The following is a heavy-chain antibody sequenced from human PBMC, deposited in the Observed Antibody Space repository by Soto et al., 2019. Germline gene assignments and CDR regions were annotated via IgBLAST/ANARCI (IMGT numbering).Heavy chain of an antibody. CDR2: INAGNGNT. J-gene: IGHJ5*02. Sequence: ASVKVSCKASGYTFTSYAMHWVRQAPGQRLEWMGWINAGNGNTKYSQKFQGRFTITRDTSASTAYMELSSLRSEDTAVYYCARGQQLDNWFDPWGQGTLVTVSS. CDR1: GYTFTSYA. CDR3: ARGQQLDNWFDP. D-gene: IGHD6-13*01. V-gene: IGHV1-3*01.